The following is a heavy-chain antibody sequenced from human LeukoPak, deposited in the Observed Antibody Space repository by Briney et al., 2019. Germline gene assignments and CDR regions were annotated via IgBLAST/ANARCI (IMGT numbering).Heavy chain of an antibody. CDR3: ARLEELYSSSWYLSLYAFDI. D-gene: IGHD6-13*01. V-gene: IGHV3-23*01. CDR2: ISGSGGST. J-gene: IGHJ3*02. Sequence: PGGSLRLSCAASGFTFSSYGMSWVRQAPGKGLEWVSAISGSGGSTYYADSVKGRFTISRDNSKNTLYLQMNSLRAEDTAVYYCARLEELYSSSWYLSLYAFDIWGQGTMVTVSS. CDR1: GFTFSSYG.